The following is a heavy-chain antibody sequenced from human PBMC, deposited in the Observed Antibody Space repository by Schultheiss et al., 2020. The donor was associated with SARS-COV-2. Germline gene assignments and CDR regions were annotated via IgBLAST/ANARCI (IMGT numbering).Heavy chain of an antibody. Sequence: GGSLRLSCSASGFTFSSYAMHWVRQAPGKGLEYVSAISSNGGSTYYADSVKGRFTISRDNSKNTLYLQMNSLRAEDTAVYYCAKDGDYYDSSGYYSGLDYWGQGTLVTV. CDR1: GFTFSSYA. V-gene: IGHV3-64*04. D-gene: IGHD3-22*01. CDR2: ISSNGGST. J-gene: IGHJ4*02. CDR3: AKDGDYYDSSGYYSGLDY.